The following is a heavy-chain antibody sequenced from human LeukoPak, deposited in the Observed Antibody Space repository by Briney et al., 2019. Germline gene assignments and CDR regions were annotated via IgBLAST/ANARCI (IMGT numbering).Heavy chain of an antibody. V-gene: IGHV4-39*01. J-gene: IGHJ5*02. CDR3: ARSGNYGDYESWFDP. Sequence: SETLSLTCTVSGGSISSSSYYWGWIRQPPGKGLEWIGSIYYSGSTYYNPSLKSRVTISVDTSKNQFSLKLSSVTAADTAVYCCARSGNYGDYESWFDPWGQGTLVTVSS. CDR1: GGSISSSSYY. CDR2: IYYSGST. D-gene: IGHD4-17*01.